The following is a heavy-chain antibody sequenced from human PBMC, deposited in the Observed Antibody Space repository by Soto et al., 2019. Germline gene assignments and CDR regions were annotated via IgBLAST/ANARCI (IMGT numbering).Heavy chain of an antibody. J-gene: IGHJ4*02. Sequence: EVQLVESGGGLVQPGGSLRLSCEASGFTFSSYWMYWVRQAPGKGLVWVSRTNSDGSDTSYADSVKGQFTISRDNAKNTLYLQMNGLRAEDTAVYYCARDRGWSLFDYWGQGTLVTVSS. CDR3: ARDRGWSLFDY. D-gene: IGHD6-19*01. CDR1: GFTFSSYW. V-gene: IGHV3-74*01. CDR2: TNSDGSDT.